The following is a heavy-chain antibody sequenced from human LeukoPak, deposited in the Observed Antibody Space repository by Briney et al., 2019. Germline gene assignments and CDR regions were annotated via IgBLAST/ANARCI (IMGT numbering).Heavy chain of an antibody. CDR1: TDSFSSHY. J-gene: IGHJ6*02. CDR3: ARDLVTVTKGFDI. Sequence: SETLSHTCAVSTDSFSSHYWTWIRQPPGKGLEWIGYISYIGSTNYNPSLKSRVTISIDTSKNQFSLKLSSVTAADTAVYYCARDLVTVTKGFDIWGQGTTVTVSS. D-gene: IGHD4-17*01. CDR2: ISYIGST. V-gene: IGHV4-59*11.